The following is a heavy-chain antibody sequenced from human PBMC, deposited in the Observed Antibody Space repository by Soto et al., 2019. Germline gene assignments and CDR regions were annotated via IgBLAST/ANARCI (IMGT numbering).Heavy chain of an antibody. CDR3: ARDSRTYYDILTGYSTEI. V-gene: IGHV1-46*01. J-gene: IGHJ3*02. CDR2: INPSGGST. Sequence: ASVKVSCKASGYTFTSYYMHWVRQAPGQGLEWMGIINPSGGSTSYAQKFQGRVTMTRDTSTSTVYMELSSLRSEDTAVYYCARDSRTYYDILTGYSTEIWGQGTMVTV. D-gene: IGHD3-9*01. CDR1: GYTFTSYY.